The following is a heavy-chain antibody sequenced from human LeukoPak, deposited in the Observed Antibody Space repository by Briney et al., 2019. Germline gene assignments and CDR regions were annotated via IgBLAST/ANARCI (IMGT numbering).Heavy chain of an antibody. CDR3: ARGRASYSSSWYGTDDAFDI. Sequence: ASVKVSCKASGYTFTSYDINWVRQATGQGHERMGWMNPNSGNTGYAQKFQGRVTITRNTSISTAYMELSSLRSEDTAVYYCARGRASYSSSWYGTDDAFDIWGQGTMVTVSS. CDR1: GYTFTSYD. V-gene: IGHV1-8*03. CDR2: MNPNSGNT. D-gene: IGHD6-13*01. J-gene: IGHJ3*02.